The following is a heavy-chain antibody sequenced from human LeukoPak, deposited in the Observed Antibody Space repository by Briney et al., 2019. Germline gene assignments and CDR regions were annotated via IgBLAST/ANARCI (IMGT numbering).Heavy chain of an antibody. CDR3: ARDETGTYGSYFDY. CDR1: GGSFSGYY. CDR2: INHSGST. D-gene: IGHD6-13*01. J-gene: IGHJ4*02. V-gene: IGHV4-34*01. Sequence: SETLSLTCAAYGGSFSGYYWSWIRQPPGKGLEWIGEINHSGSTYYNPSLKSRVTISVDTSKNQFSLKLSSVTAADTAVYHCARDETGTYGSYFDYWGQGTLVTVSS.